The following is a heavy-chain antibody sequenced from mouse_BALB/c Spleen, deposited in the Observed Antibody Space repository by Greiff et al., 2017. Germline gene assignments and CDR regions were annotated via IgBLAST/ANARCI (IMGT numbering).Heavy chain of an antibody. V-gene: IGHV5-6*01. Sequence: EVQLVESGGDLVKPGGSLKLSCAASGFTFSSYGMSWVRQTPDKRLEWVATISSGGSYTYYPDSVKGRFTISRDNAKNTLYLQMSSLKSEDTAMYYCARSGWGQAMDYWGQGTSVTVSS. J-gene: IGHJ4*01. D-gene: IGHD3-3*01. CDR2: ISSGGSYT. CDR1: GFTFSSYG. CDR3: ARSGWGQAMDY.